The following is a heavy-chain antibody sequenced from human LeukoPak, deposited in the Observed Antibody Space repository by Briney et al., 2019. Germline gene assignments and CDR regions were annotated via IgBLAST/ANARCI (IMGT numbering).Heavy chain of an antibody. Sequence: ASVKVSCKASGYTFTDYYIHWVRQAPGQGLEWMGWINPNSGGTNYAQKFQGRVTMTRDTSISTAYMELSRLRSDDTAVYYCARDYCGGSCYGGLWFDPWGQGTLVTVSS. D-gene: IGHD2-15*01. CDR3: ARDYCGGSCYGGLWFDP. CDR1: GYTFTDYY. J-gene: IGHJ5*02. V-gene: IGHV1-2*02. CDR2: INPNSGGT.